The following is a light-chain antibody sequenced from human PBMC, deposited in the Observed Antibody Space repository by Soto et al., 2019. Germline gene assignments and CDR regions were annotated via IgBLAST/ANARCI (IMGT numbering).Light chain of an antibody. CDR1: QRVDSY. Sequence: DIPVTQSPSSLSASVGDSVTLSCQTSQRVDSYIHWYQHQSGKPPKLLIYAASTLQDGVPSRFSGGGSGTAFSLIITELQPGDSATYYCQQTYTSVATFGQGTKV. CDR2: AAS. CDR3: QQTYTSVAT. V-gene: IGKV1-39*01. J-gene: IGKJ1*01.